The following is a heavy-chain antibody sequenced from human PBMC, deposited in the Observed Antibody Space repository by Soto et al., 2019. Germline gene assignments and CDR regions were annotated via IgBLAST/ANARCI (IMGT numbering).Heavy chain of an antibody. CDR1: GYTFSTSP. CDR3: AIANDGDDDY. D-gene: IGHD4-17*01. J-gene: IGHJ4*02. Sequence: LVQSGAEAKKPGTSVQVSCKASGYTFSTSPISWVRQAPGQGLEWLGWIKAYSGNTNYAPKLQGRVTMTTDTSTSTAYWELMSLTNDDTAMYYCAIANDGDDDYWGQGTLVTVSS. V-gene: IGHV1-18*04. CDR2: IKAYSGNT.